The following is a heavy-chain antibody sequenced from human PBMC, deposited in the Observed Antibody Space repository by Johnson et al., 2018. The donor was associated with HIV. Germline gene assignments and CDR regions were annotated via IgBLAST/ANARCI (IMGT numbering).Heavy chain of an antibody. Sequence: VQLVESGGGVVQPGRSLRLSCAASGFAFDDYGMSWVRQAPGKGLDWVSVIYSGGSTYYADSVKGRFTISRDNSKNTLYLQMNRLRAEDTAVYYCTTDVLGVDAFDIWGQGTMVTVSS. CDR2: IYSGGST. D-gene: IGHD4/OR15-4a*01. V-gene: IGHV3-66*01. CDR1: GFAFDDYG. J-gene: IGHJ3*02. CDR3: TTDVLGVDAFDI.